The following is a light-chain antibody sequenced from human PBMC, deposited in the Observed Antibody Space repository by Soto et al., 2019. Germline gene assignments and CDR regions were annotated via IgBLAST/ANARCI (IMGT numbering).Light chain of an antibody. CDR2: AAS. CDR1: QGIRSD. Sequence: AIQMTQSPSSLSASVGDRVTITCRASQGIRSDLAWYQKKSGNAPKLLIYAASSLQSGVPSRFSGSGFGSDFTLTMSSLQPEDFATYYCLQDYGYPRTFGQGTSVEI. J-gene: IGKJ1*01. V-gene: IGKV1-6*01. CDR3: LQDYGYPRT.